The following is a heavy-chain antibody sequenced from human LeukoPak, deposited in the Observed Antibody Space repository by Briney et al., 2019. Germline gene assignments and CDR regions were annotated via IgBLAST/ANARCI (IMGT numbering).Heavy chain of an antibody. CDR2: IRYDGSNK. D-gene: IGHD2-2*01. J-gene: IGHJ4*02. CDR3: AKDSFGVVVPAAIVY. Sequence: GGSLRLSCAASGFTFSSYGMHWVRQAPGKGLEWVAFIRYDGSNKYYADSVKGRFTISRDNSKNTLYLQMNSLRAEDTAVYYCAKDSFGVVVPAAIVYWGQGTLVTVSS. CDR1: GFTFSSYG. V-gene: IGHV3-30*02.